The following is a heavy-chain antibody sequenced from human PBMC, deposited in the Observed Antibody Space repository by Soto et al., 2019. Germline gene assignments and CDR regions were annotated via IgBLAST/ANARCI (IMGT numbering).Heavy chain of an antibody. CDR2: IYHSGST. Sequence: SETLSLTCAVSSGSIRSSNWWSWVRQPPGKGLEWIGEIYHSGSTNYNPSLKSRVTISVDTSKNQFSLKMSSVTAADTALYYCARVERGTATTVVDAFYIWGPGTMVTVSS. CDR3: ARVERGTATTVVDAFYI. V-gene: IGHV4-4*02. J-gene: IGHJ3*02. D-gene: IGHD1-1*01. CDR1: SGSIRSSNW.